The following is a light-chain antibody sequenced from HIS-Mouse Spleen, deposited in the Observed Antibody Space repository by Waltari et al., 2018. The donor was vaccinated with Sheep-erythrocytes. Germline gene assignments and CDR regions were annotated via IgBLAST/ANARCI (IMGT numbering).Light chain of an antibody. V-gene: IGKV1-12*01. CDR1: QDISNY. J-gene: IGKJ2*01. Sequence: DIQMTQSPSSLSASVGDRVTITCQASQDISNYLNCYQQKPGKAPKLLIYDASSLQSGVPSRFSGSGSGTDFTLTISSLQPEDFATYYCQQANSFPYTFGQGTKLEIK. CDR2: DAS. CDR3: QQANSFPYT.